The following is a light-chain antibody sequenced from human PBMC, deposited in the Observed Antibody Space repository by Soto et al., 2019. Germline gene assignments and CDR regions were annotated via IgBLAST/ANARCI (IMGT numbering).Light chain of an antibody. CDR3: TSWTTSTTMI. J-gene: IGLJ2*01. CDR2: DVN. V-gene: IGLV2-14*03. Sequence: QSVLTQPASVSGSPGQWITISCTGTSSEIGAYNFVSWYQQHPGKAPKLMLYDVNIRPSGVSNRFSGSKSGNTASLTISGLQAEDEADYYCTSWTTSTTMIFGGGTKVTV. CDR1: SSEIGAYNF.